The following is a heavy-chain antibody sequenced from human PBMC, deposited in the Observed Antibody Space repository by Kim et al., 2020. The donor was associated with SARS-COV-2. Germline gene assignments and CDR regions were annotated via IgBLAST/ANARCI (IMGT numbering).Heavy chain of an antibody. V-gene: IGHV3-7*01. CDR3: ARDTAGHVVVPAAGLYYGMDV. CDR1: GFTFSSHW. J-gene: IGHJ6*02. CDR2: IKQDGSEK. Sequence: GGSLRLSCAASGFTFSSHWMSWVRQAPGKGLEWVANIKQDGSEKNYVDSAKGRFTISRDNAKNSLYLQMNSLRAEDTAVYYCARDTAGHVVVPAAGLYYGMDVWGQGTTVTVSS. D-gene: IGHD2-2*01.